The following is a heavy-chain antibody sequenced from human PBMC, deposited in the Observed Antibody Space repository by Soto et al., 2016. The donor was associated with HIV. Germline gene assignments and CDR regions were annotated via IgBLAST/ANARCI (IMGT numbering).Heavy chain of an antibody. D-gene: IGHD3-10*01. J-gene: IGHJ5*02. CDR1: GYTFTSYY. Sequence: QVQLVQSGAEVKKPGASVKVSCKASGYTFTSYYIHWVRQAPGQGLEWTGVINPSGGTTTYAQKFQGRVTMTRDTSTSTVYMELSSLRSEDTAAYYCARESVTIIRGVRSWFDPWGQGTLVTVSA. CDR3: ARESVTIIRGVRSWFDP. V-gene: IGHV1-46*03. CDR2: INPSGGTT.